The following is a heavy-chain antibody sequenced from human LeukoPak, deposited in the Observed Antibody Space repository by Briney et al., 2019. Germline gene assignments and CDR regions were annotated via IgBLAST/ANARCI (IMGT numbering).Heavy chain of an antibody. CDR3: AKGLGFISGSRHWGIDY. Sequence: GGSLRLSCAASGFTFSSYAMSWVRQAPGKGLEWVSAISGSGGSTYYADSVKGRFTISRDNSKNTLYLQMNSLRAEDTAVYYSAKGLGFISGSRHWGIDYWGQGTLVTVSS. D-gene: IGHD3-10*01. V-gene: IGHV3-23*01. CDR2: ISGSGGST. J-gene: IGHJ4*02. CDR1: GFTFSSYA.